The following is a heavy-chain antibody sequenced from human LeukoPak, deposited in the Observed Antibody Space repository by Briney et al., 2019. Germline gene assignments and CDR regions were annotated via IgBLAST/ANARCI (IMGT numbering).Heavy chain of an antibody. J-gene: IGHJ5*02. CDR3: ATLLVRGVLRYRNWFDP. V-gene: IGHV4-39*07. CDR1: GGSISSSSYY. CDR2: IYYSGST. D-gene: IGHD3-10*01. Sequence: PSETLSLTCTVSGGSISSSSYYWGWIRQPPGKGLEWIGSIYYSGSTYYNPSLKSRVTISVDTSKNQFSLKLSSVTAADTAVYYCATLLVRGVLRYRNWFDPWGQGTLVTVSS.